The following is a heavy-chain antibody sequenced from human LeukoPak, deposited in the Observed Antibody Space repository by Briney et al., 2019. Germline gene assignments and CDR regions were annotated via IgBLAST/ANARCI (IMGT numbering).Heavy chain of an antibody. CDR1: GFIFRSFG. V-gene: IGHV3-30*19. Sequence: PGGSLRLSCTASGFIFRSFGMHWVRQAPGKGLEWVAVISNNGSNKYYADSVKGRFTISRDNAKNTLYLQMNSLRAEDTAVYYCARDRGYSYGWAYFFDYWGRGTLVTVSS. CDR3: ARDRGYSYGWAYFFDY. J-gene: IGHJ4*02. D-gene: IGHD5-18*01. CDR2: ISNNGSNK.